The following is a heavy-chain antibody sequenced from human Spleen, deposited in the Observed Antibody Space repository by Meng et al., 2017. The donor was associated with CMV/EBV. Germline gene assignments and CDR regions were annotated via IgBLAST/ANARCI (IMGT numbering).Heavy chain of an antibody. J-gene: IGHJ6*02. V-gene: IGHV3-11*04. CDR1: GFTFSDYY. CDR2: TSSSGSSI. Sequence: GGSLRLSCAASGFTFSDYYMTWIRQAPGKGLEWVSYTSSSGSSIYDADSVKGRFTISRDNTKNSLYLQMNSLRAEDTAVYYCARVAAAGRGMDVWGQGTTVTVSS. D-gene: IGHD6-13*01. CDR3: ARVAAAGRGMDV.